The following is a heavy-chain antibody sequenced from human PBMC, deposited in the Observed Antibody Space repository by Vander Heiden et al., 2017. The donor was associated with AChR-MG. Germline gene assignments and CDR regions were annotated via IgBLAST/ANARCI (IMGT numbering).Heavy chain of an antibody. CDR2: LWYDGQNK. J-gene: IGHJ6*02. CDR1: GLTFSTYG. Sequence: QVQLVESGGDVVQPGRSLILSCRSSGLTFSTYGFFWFRQAPGKGLEWVSSLWYDGQNKWFADSVKDRFTISRDNAKNTVYLQMNSLRAEDTAVYYCARDTPYYDVHGGPSMDVWGQGTTGIVSS. D-gene: IGHD3-10*02. CDR3: ARDTPYYDVHGGPSMDV. V-gene: IGHV3-33*01.